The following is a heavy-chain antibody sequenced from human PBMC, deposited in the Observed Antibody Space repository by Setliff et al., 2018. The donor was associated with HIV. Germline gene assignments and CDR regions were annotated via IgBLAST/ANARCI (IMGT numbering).Heavy chain of an antibody. Sequence: SETLSLTCTVSGAPLSSYYLNWIREPPGKGLEWIGYIFYSGTTNYNPYLKGRVTVSVDASKNQFSLRLSSVTAADTAVYYCARDRGEYYYDSSGYYWTYWGQGTLVTVSS. V-gene: IGHV4-59*01. D-gene: IGHD3-22*01. CDR3: ARDRGEYYYDSSGYYWTY. J-gene: IGHJ4*02. CDR1: GAPLSSYY. CDR2: IFYSGTT.